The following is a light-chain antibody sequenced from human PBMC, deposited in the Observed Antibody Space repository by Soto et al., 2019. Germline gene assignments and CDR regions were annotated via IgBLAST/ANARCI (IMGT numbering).Light chain of an antibody. J-gene: IGKJ1*01. CDR1: QGISNS. V-gene: IGKV1-27*01. CDR2: DAS. CDR3: QKYDSPPEA. Sequence: DIQMTQSPSSLSASVGDRVTITCRASQGISNSLAWYQQEPGKAPKLLIYDASTLQSGVSSRFSGGGSGTEFTLNISSLQAEDVATYYCQKYDSPPEAFGQGPKVEI.